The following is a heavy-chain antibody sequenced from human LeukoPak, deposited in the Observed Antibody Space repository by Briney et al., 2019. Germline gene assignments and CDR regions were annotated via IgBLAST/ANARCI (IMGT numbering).Heavy chain of an antibody. V-gene: IGHV3-23*01. CDR2: ISGSGGST. J-gene: IGHJ6*02. CDR1: GFTFSSYA. CDR3: AKEQRIAASIYYYYYGMDV. D-gene: IGHD6-13*01. Sequence: PGGSLRLSCAASGFTFSSYAMSWVRQAPGKGLEWVSAISGSGGSTYYADSVKGRFTVSRDNSKNTLYLQMNSLRAEDTAVYYCAKEQRIAASIYYYYYGMDVWGQGTTVTVSS.